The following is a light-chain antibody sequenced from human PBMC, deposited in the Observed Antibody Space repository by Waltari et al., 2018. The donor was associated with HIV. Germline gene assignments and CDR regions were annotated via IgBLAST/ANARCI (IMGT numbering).Light chain of an antibody. CDR1: NIGSKN. V-gene: IGLV3-21*02. J-gene: IGLJ1*01. CDR2: NGG. Sequence: SYVLTQPPSVSVAPGQTARITCGGNNIGSKNVHWYQQKPRQAPVPVVFNGGDRPSGIPQRLSGSSSENTATLTISRVEVGDEADYYCQVWDSSSDHPGVFGSGTKVTVL. CDR3: QVWDSSSDHPGV.